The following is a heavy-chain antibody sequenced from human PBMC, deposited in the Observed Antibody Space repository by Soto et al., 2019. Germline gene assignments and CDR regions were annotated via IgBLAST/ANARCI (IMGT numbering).Heavy chain of an antibody. J-gene: IGHJ6*02. CDR2: IYYSGST. CDR3: ARTGTGTKQYYYYGMDV. D-gene: IGHD1-7*01. Sequence: QVQLQESGPGLVKPSETLSLTCTVSGGSVNSGSYYWSWIRQPPGKGLEWIGYIYYSGSTNYNPSLKSRVTISVDTSKNQFSLKLSSVTAADTAVYYCARTGTGTKQYYYYGMDVWGQGTTVTVSS. CDR1: GGSVNSGSYY. V-gene: IGHV4-61*01.